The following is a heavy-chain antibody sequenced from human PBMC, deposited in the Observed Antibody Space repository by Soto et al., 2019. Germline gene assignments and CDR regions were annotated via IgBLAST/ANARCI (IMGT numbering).Heavy chain of an antibody. J-gene: IGHJ4*02. V-gene: IGHV3-30-3*01. CDR1: GFTLSSYA. CDR2: ISYDGNNK. D-gene: IGHD3-10*01. Sequence: PGGSLTLSCSASGFTLSSYAMHGVCHAQDKGLEREAVISYDGNNKYYADSVKGRFTISRDNSKNTLYLQMNSLRAEDTPVYYCAREPWFGELFPLCGFDYWGQGTLVTLSS. CDR3: AREPWFGELFPLCGFDY.